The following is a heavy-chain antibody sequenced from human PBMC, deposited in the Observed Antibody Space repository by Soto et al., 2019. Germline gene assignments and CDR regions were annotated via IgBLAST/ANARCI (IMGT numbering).Heavy chain of an antibody. CDR1: GFTFSSYA. V-gene: IGHV3-23*01. CDR2: ISGSGGST. CDR3: AKCEEDSSASGLVCYSYSTMGV. J-gene: IGHJ6*03. D-gene: IGHD6-6*01. Sequence: PGGSLRLSCAASGFTFSSYALSWVRQAPGKGLEGVSAISGSGGSTYYADPVKGRFTISRDNSKNTLYLQMNSLRAEDTAVYYCAKCEEDSSASGLVCYSYSTMGVGGKGPTVPLSS.